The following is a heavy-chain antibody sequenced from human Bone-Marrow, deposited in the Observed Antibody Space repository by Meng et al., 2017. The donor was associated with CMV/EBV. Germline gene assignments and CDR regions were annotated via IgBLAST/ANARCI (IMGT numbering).Heavy chain of an antibody. CDR1: GYTFTNYD. J-gene: IGHJ4*02. D-gene: IGHD4-23*01. CDR3: ATLLAGGNADY. V-gene: IGHV1-8*03. Sequence: ASVKVSCKASGYTFTNYDINWVRQATGQGLEWMGWMNPNSGNTGYAQKFQGRVTITGNTSISTAYMDLSSLRSEDTAVYYCATLLAGGNADYWGQGTLVTVSS. CDR2: MNPNSGNT.